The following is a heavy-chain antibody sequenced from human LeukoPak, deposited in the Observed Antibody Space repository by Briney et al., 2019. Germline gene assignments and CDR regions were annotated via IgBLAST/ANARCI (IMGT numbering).Heavy chain of an antibody. CDR2: ISYDGSNK. CDR1: GFTFSSYA. CDR3: ARSSPEQWLNFDY. J-gene: IGHJ4*02. D-gene: IGHD6-19*01. V-gene: IGHV3-30*14. Sequence: GGSLRLSCAASGFTFSSYAMHWVRQAPGKGLEWVAVISYDGSNKYYADSVKGRFTISRDNSKNTLYLQMNSLRAEDTAVYYCARSSPEQWLNFDYWGQGTLVTVSS.